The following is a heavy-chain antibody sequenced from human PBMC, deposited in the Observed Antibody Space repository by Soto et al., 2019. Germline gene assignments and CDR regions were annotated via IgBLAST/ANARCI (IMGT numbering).Heavy chain of an antibody. J-gene: IGHJ4*02. CDR2: ISYDGSNK. CDR1: GFTFSSYA. V-gene: IGHV3-30-3*01. D-gene: IGHD3-22*01. Sequence: QVQLVESGGGVVQPGRSLRLSCAASGFTFSSYAMHWVRQAPGKGLEWVAVISYDGSNKYYADSVKGRFTISRDNSKNTLYLQMNSLRAEDTAVYYGASEGYYDDYWGQGTLVTVSS. CDR3: ASEGYYDDY.